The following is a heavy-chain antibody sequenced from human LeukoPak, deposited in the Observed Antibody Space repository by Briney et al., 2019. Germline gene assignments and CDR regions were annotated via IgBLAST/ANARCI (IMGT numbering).Heavy chain of an antibody. CDR3: ARAPPLGSTWYDSYMDV. CDR2: ISGSGGST. V-gene: IGHV3-23*01. D-gene: IGHD6-13*01. Sequence: PGESLRLSCASFGFTFSHYAMSWVRQAPGKGLEWVSGISGSGGSTYYADSVEGRFTISRDNSQNTVYLQMNSLRAEDTGLYYCARAPPLGSTWYDSYMDVWGKGTTVTVSS. CDR1: GFTFSHYA. J-gene: IGHJ6*03.